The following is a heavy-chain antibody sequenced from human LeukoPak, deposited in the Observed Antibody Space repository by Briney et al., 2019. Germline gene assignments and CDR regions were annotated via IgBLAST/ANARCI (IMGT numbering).Heavy chain of an antibody. J-gene: IGHJ4*02. CDR3: ARGGVAASGSYYHSHSDH. V-gene: IGHV3-48*04. CDR2: ISSVSATI. Sequence: GGSLRLSCAASGFTFSDYSMSWVRQPPGKGLEWVSYISSVSATIYYADSVRGRFTISRDNAKNSLYLQMNSLRAEDTAVYYCARGGVAASGSYYHSHSDHWGQGTLVTVSS. D-gene: IGHD3-10*01. CDR1: GFTFSDYS.